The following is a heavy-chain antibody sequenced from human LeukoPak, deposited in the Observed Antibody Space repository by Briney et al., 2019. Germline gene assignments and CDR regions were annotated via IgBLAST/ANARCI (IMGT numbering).Heavy chain of an antibody. D-gene: IGHD6-19*01. CDR2: ISTSVNSI. Sequence: WISYISTSVNSIYNNRYYADSVQGRFTISRDNAKNSLYLQMNSLRAEDTAVYYCARDPLYTSGWYYFDSWGQGTLVTVSS. CDR3: ARDPLYTSGWYYFDS. V-gene: IGHV3-48*03. J-gene: IGHJ4*02.